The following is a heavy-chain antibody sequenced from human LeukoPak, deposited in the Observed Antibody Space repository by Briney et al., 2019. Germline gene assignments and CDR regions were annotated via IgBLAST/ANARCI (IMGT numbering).Heavy chain of an antibody. CDR1: GGSISSYH. D-gene: IGHD3-22*01. CDR3: ARARNYYDSSGFYYEGDAFDI. CDR2: IYSSGST. J-gene: IGHJ3*02. Sequence: SETLSLTCTVSGGSISSYHWSWIRQPPGKGLESIGYIYSSGSTHYNPSLKSRVTISVDTFKNQFSLKLSSVTAADTAVYYCARARNYYDSSGFYYEGDAFDIWGQGTMVTVSS. V-gene: IGHV4-59*01.